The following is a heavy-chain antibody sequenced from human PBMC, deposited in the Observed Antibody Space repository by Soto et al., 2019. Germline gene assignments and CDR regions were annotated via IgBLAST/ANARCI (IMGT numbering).Heavy chain of an antibody. V-gene: IGHV3-23*01. J-gene: IGHJ4*02. CDR1: GFTISSNA. CDR3: AKDKPGTTSFDY. D-gene: IGHD1-1*01. Sequence: GSLRLSCAASGFTISSNAMYWVRQAPGKGLEWVSGISDRGDTTHYADSVKGRFTISRDTSKNTLYLQLNTLRADDTAVYYCAKDKPGTTSFDYWGQGTLVTVSS. CDR2: ISDRGDTT.